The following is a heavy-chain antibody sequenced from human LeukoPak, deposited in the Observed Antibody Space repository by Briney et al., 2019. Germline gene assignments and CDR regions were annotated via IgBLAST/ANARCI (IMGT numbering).Heavy chain of an antibody. D-gene: IGHD3-10*01. CDR3: ARVKYGSGSYIFDY. J-gene: IGHJ4*02. CDR2: IYYSGST. Sequence: PSETLSLTCTVSGGSISSGGYYWSWNRQHQGKGLEGIGYIYYSGSTYYNPSLKSRVTISVDTSKNQFSLKLSSVTAADTAVYYCARVKYGSGSYIFDYWGQGTLVTVSS. V-gene: IGHV4-31*03. CDR1: GGSISSGGYY.